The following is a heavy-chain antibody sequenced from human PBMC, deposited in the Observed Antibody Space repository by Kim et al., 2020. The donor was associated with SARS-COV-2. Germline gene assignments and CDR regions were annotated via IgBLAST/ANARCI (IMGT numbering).Heavy chain of an antibody. D-gene: IGHD3-3*01. V-gene: IGHV4-31*03. CDR1: GGSISSGGYY. CDR3: ARAPQERITIFGVVSYLDY. Sequence: SETLSLTCTVSGGSISSGGYYWSWIRQHPGKGLEWIGYIYYSGSTYYNPSLKSRVTISVDTSKNQFSLKLSSVTAADTAVYYCARAPQERITIFGVVSYLDYWGQGTLVTVSS. J-gene: IGHJ4*02. CDR2: IYYSGST.